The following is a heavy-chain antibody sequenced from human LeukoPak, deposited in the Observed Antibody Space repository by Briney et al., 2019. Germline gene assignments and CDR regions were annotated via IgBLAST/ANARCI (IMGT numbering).Heavy chain of an antibody. CDR3: ARGFLRYSYDH. CDR1: GFTFSSYA. Sequence: SGGSLRLSCAASGFTFSSYAMHWVRQAPGKGLEWVAVISYDGSNKYYADSVKGRFTISRDNSKNTLYLQMNSLRAEDTAVFYCARGFLRYSYDHWGQGTLITVST. D-gene: IGHD5-18*01. J-gene: IGHJ4*02. CDR2: ISYDGSNK. V-gene: IGHV3-30-3*01.